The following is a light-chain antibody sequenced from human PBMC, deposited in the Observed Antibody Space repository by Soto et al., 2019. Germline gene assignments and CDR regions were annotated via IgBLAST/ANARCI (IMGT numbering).Light chain of an antibody. CDR3: QQSYRTPT. CDR2: GAS. CDR1: QGIRGS. V-gene: IGKV1-39*01. J-gene: IGKJ5*01. Sequence: DIQMTHSPSSLSASVRGRVTITCRASQGIRGSSNWYQQQPRKAPKLLIYGASTLQSGVPSSISGSSSRTDYTLTISSLQPEDSATYYCQQSYRTPTFGHGTRLEIK.